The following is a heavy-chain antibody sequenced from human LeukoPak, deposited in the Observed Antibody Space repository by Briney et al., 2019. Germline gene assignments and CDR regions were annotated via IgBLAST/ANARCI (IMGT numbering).Heavy chain of an antibody. D-gene: IGHD3-3*01. CDR3: ASTRDFVLRFLEWLLPY. CDR1: GGSISSYY. J-gene: IGHJ4*02. V-gene: IGHV4-59*08. CDR2: IYYSGST. Sequence: SETLSLTCTVSGGSISSYYWSWIRQPPGKGLEWIGYIYYSGSTNYNPSLKSRVTISVDTSKNQFSLKLSSVTAADTAVYYCASTRDFVLRFLEWLLPYWGQGTLVTVSS.